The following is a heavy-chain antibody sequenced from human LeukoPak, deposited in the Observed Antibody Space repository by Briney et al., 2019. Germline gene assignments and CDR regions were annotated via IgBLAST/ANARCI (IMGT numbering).Heavy chain of an antibody. Sequence: ASVKVSCKASGYTFTGYYIQWMRQAPGQGLEWMGGIIPIFGTANYAQKFQGRVTITADESTSTAYMELSSLRSEDTAVYYCARVGYYGSGSYWSWFDPWGQGTLVTVSS. V-gene: IGHV1-69*13. J-gene: IGHJ5*02. CDR1: GYTFTGYY. CDR2: IIPIFGTA. CDR3: ARVGYYGSGSYWSWFDP. D-gene: IGHD3-10*01.